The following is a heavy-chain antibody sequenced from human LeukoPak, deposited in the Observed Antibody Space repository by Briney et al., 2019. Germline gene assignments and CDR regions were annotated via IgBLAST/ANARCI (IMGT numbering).Heavy chain of an antibody. Sequence: GASVKVSCKASGYTFTSYGISWVRQAPGQGLEWMGWISAYNGNTNYAQKLQGRVTMTTDTSTSTAYMELRSLRSDGTAVYYCARDLAPGRVVVDAFDIWGQGTMVTVSS. V-gene: IGHV1-18*01. CDR1: GYTFTSYG. J-gene: IGHJ3*02. D-gene: IGHD3-22*01. CDR2: ISAYNGNT. CDR3: ARDLAPGRVVVDAFDI.